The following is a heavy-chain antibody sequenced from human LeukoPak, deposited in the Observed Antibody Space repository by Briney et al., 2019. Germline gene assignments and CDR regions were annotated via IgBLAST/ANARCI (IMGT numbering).Heavy chain of an antibody. V-gene: IGHV3-48*01. D-gene: IGHD3-10*01. CDR1: GLTISSYS. CDR3: ARALWFGETFPAY. CDR2: ISSSSTI. Sequence: GGSLRLSCAASGLTISSYSMNWVRQAPGKGLQWVSYISSSSTIYYADSVKGRFTISRDNAKNSLYLQMNSLRAEDTAVYYCARALWFGETFPAYWGQGTLVTVSS. J-gene: IGHJ4*02.